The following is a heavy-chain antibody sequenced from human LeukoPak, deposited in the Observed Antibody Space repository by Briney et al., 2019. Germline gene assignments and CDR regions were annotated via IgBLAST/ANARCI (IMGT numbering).Heavy chain of an antibody. Sequence: SETLSLTCTVSGYSISRGYSWGWIRRPPGKGLEWIGYIYHSGSTKYNPSLKSRVTISVDTSKKQFSLKLSSVTAADTAVYYCARASTSSGPFDYWGQGTLVTVSS. D-gene: IGHD3-3*01. J-gene: IGHJ4*02. CDR2: IYHSGST. V-gene: IGHV4-38-2*02. CDR3: ARASTSSGPFDY. CDR1: GYSISRGYS.